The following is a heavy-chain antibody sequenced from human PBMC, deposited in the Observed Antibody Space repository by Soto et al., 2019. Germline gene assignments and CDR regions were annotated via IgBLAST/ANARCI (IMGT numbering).Heavy chain of an antibody. CDR1: GGSVTTDVFH. V-gene: IGHV4-31*03. CDR3: ARHLSGDYPNSSWLDP. CDR2: ISHNGRT. D-gene: IGHD4-17*01. Sequence: QVPLQESGPGLVKPSETLSLTCTVSGGSVTTDVFHWNWIRQHPGKGLEWIGSISHNGRTYYNLSLEGRLSFSLDTPKNLFSLRLTSVTAADTAIYYCARHLSGDYPNSSWLDPWGQGTLVTVPA. J-gene: IGHJ5*02.